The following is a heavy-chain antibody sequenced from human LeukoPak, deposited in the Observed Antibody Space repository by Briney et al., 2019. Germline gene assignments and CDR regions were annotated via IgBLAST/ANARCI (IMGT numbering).Heavy chain of an antibody. J-gene: IGHJ3*01. D-gene: IGHD3-22*01. V-gene: IGHV4-38-2*02. CDR1: GYSMSSGYY. CDR2: IYHSGNT. Sequence: SETLSLTCTVSGYSMSSGYYWGWIRQPPGKGLEWIGNIYHSGNTYYNPSLKSRVTISVDTSKNQFSLKLSSVTAADTAVYYCAKTKTYYENNGYYDGAFDVWGQGTMITVSS. CDR3: AKTKTYYENNGYYDGAFDV.